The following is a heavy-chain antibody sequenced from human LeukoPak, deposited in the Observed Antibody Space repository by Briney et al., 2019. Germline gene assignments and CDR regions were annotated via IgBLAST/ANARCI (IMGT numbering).Heavy chain of an antibody. J-gene: IGHJ4*02. Sequence: GGSLRLSCAASGFTFSSYAMHWVRRAPGKGLEWVTFIRYDGSDKRYADSVQGRFTISRDNSKNTLYMQMNSLRIEDTAVYYCAKVSSSGGFYFDYWGQGTLVTVSS. D-gene: IGHD6-6*01. CDR2: IRYDGSDK. V-gene: IGHV3-30*02. CDR3: AKVSSSGGFYFDY. CDR1: GFTFSSYA.